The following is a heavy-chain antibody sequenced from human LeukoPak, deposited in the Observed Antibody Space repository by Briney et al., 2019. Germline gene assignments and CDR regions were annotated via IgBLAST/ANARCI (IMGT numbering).Heavy chain of an antibody. CDR1: GFSFSSYS. Sequence: GGSLRLSCAASGFSFSSYSMNWVRQAPGKGLEWVSSISSSSSYIYYADSVKGRFTISRDNAKNSLYLQMNSLRAEDTAVYYCAKELSGYEYYFDYWGQGTLVTVSS. D-gene: IGHD5-12*01. CDR2: ISSSSSYI. J-gene: IGHJ4*02. V-gene: IGHV3-21*01. CDR3: AKELSGYEYYFDY.